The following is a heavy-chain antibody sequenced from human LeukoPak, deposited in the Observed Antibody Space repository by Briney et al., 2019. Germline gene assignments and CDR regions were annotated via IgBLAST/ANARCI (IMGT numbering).Heavy chain of an antibody. J-gene: IGHJ3*02. Sequence: ASVNVSCKASGYTFTSYGISWVRQAPGQGLEWMGWISAYNGNTNYAQKLQGRVTMTTDTSTSTAYMELRSLRSDDTAVYYCASPGGWGKHHGAFDIWGQGTMVTVSS. CDR3: ASPGGWGKHHGAFDI. V-gene: IGHV1-18*01. D-gene: IGHD6-19*01. CDR2: ISAYNGNT. CDR1: GYTFTSYG.